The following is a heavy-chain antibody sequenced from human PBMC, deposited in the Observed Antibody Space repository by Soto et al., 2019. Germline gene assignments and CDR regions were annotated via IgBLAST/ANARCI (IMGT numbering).Heavy chain of an antibody. J-gene: IGHJ6*02. CDR3: ARDMWELAYNYAMDV. CDR2: IWYDGSNK. Sequence: GGSLRLSCAASGFTFNKYGMHWVRQAPGKGLEWVAVIWYDGSNKYYADSVKGRFTISRDNSKNTLYLDMNSLRAEDTAVYSCARDMWELAYNYAMDVWGQGTTVTVSS. CDR1: GFTFNKYG. V-gene: IGHV3-33*01. D-gene: IGHD1-26*01.